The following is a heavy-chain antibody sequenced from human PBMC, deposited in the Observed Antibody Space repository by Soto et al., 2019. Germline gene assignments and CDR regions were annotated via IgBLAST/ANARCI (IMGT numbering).Heavy chain of an antibody. Sequence: QAQLVQSGAEVKKPGASVKVSCKASGYTFTSYDINWVRQAPGQGLEWLGWMYPNSGSTGYAQNFQGRVTMTRNISINTAHMELSSLRSEDTAVYYCARERKFDFWRKGLDVWGQGTTVTVSS. CDR3: ARERKFDFWRKGLDV. V-gene: IGHV1-8*01. J-gene: IGHJ6*02. CDR1: GYTFTSYD. D-gene: IGHD3-3*01. CDR2: MYPNSGST.